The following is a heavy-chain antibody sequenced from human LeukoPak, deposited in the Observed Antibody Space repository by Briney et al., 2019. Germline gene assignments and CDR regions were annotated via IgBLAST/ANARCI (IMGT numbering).Heavy chain of an antibody. CDR2: IIAIFGTA. D-gene: IGHD3-22*01. CDR1: VGTFSSYA. J-gene: IGHJ4*02. CDR3: ARDRVSYYYDSSGYYILVY. V-gene: IGHV1-69*13. Sequence: GASVKVSCKASVGTFSSYAISWVRQAPGQGLEWMGGIIAIFGTANYAQKFQGRVTITADESTSTAYMELSSLRSEDTAVYYCARDRVSYYYDSSGYYILVYWGQGTLVTVSS.